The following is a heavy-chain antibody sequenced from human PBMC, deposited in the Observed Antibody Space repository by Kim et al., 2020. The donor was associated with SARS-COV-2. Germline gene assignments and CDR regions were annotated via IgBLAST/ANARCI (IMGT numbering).Heavy chain of an antibody. D-gene: IGHD2-8*01. CDR1: GFTVSSNY. CDR2: IYSGGST. Sequence: GGSLRLSCAASGFTVSSNYMSWVRQAPGKGLEWVSIIYSGGSTYYADSVKGRFTISRDNSKNTLYLQMNSLRAEDTAVYYCASHEVYAPYYFDYWGQGTLVTVSS. CDR3: ASHEVYAPYYFDY. J-gene: IGHJ4*02. V-gene: IGHV3-53*01.